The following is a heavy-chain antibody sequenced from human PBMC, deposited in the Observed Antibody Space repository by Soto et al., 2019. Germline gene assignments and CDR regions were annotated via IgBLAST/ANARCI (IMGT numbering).Heavy chain of an antibody. CDR3: ARVGDYYDSSGYYLADDY. D-gene: IGHD3-22*01. CDR2: IWYDGSNK. Sequence: QVQLVESGGGVVQPGRSLRLSCAASGFTFSSYGMHWVRQAPGKGLEWVAGIWYDGSNKYYADSVKGRFTISRDNSKNTLYLQMNSLKAEDTAVYYCARVGDYYDSSGYYLADDYWAQGTLVTVSS. J-gene: IGHJ4*02. CDR1: GFTFSSYG. V-gene: IGHV3-33*01.